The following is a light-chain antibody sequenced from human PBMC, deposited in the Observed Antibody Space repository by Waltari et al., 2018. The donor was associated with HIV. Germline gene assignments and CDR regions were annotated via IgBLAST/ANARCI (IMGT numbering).Light chain of an antibody. CDR3: CSYAGTYTYV. V-gene: IGLV2-11*01. CDR1: ASDIGYFDY. CDR2: EVF. J-gene: IGLJ1*01. Sequence: QSALTQPRSVSGSPGQSVTISCTGTASDIGYFDYVSCYQQYPGKAPQVIIYEVFQRPSGVPDRFTASKSGITASLTISGLQDEDEADYYCCSYAGTYTYVFGSGTTVTVL.